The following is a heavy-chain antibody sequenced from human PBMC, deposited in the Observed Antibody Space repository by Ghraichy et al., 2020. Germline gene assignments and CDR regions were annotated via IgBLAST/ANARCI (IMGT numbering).Heavy chain of an antibody. CDR1: GGSISSSSYY. Sequence: SETLSLTCTVSGGSISSSSYYWGWIRQPPGKGLEWIGSIYYSGSTYYNPSLKSRVTISVDTSKNQFSLKLSSVTAADTAVYYCARAFMTTRVDWYFDLWGRGTLVTVSS. CDR3: ARAFMTTRVDWYFDL. D-gene: IGHD4-11*01. J-gene: IGHJ2*01. V-gene: IGHV4-39*01. CDR2: IYYSGST.